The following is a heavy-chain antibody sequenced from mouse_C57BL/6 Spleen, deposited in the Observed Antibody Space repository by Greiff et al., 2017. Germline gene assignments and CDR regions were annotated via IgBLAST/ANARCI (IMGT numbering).Heavy chain of an antibody. CDR1: GFTFSDYG. D-gene: IGHD3-1*01. J-gene: IGHJ3*01. CDR2: VSSGSSTI. Sequence: EVQLVESGGGLVKPGGSLKLSCEASGFTFSDYGMHWVRQAPEKGLEWVAYVSSGSSTIYYADTVKGRFTISRDNAKNTLFLQMTSLWSEDTAMYYCASQLLFAYWGQGTLVTVSA. V-gene: IGHV5-17*01. CDR3: ASQLLFAY.